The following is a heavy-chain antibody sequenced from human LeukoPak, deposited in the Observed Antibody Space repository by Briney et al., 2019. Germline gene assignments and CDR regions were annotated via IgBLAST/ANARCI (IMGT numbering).Heavy chain of an antibody. J-gene: IGHJ4*02. CDR1: RFTFSTYS. D-gene: IGHD3-9*01. CDR3: ARDRYFDWLSLDS. V-gene: IGHV3-21*01. Sequence: GGSLRLSCAASRFTFSTYSMNWVRQAPGKGLEWVSSISGSSSDIYYADSVKGRFTISRDNAKNSLYLQMNSLRAEDTAVYYCARDRYFDWLSLDSWGQGTLVTVSS. CDR2: ISGSSSDI.